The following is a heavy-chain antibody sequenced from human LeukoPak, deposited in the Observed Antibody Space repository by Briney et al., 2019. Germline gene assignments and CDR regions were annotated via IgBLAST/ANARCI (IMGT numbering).Heavy chain of an antibody. V-gene: IGHV3-21*01. J-gene: IGHJ6*03. CDR1: GFTFSSYS. CDR2: IRSSSSYI. D-gene: IGHD3-3*01. Sequence: PGGSLRLSCAASGFTFSSYSMNWVRQAPGKGLEWVSSIRSSSSYIYYADSVKGRFTISRDNAKNSLYLQMNSLRAEDTAVYYCARDAGGVRFLEWFYMDVWGKGTTVTVSS. CDR3: ARDAGGVRFLEWFYMDV.